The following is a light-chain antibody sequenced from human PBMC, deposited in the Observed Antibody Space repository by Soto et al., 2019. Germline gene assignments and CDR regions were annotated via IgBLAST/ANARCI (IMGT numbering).Light chain of an antibody. CDR2: GAS. CDR1: QSVSSSY. CDR3: QQYGAQPYY. V-gene: IGKV3-20*01. J-gene: IGKJ2*01. Sequence: EVVLTQSPGMLSLSPGERATLSCRASQSVSSSYLGWYQQRPGQAPRLPMYGASRRATGIPDRFSGSGSGTDFTLTISRLEPEDFAVYYCQQYGAQPYYFGQGTKLEIK.